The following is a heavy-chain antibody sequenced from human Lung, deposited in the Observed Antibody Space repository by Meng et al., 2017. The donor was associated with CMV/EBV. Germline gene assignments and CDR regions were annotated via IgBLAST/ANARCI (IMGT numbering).Heavy chain of an antibody. CDR2: IISEADGGTT. CDR1: FTFSNAW. Sequence: FTFSNAWISWVRQAPGKGLEWVGRIISEADGGTTHHATPVKGRFTISRDDSKNTLYLQMNSLKTEDTAMYYCATDLYYDDSGLRDYWGRGTLVTVSS. CDR3: ATDLYYDDSGLRDY. J-gene: IGHJ4*02. V-gene: IGHV3-15*01. D-gene: IGHD3-22*01.